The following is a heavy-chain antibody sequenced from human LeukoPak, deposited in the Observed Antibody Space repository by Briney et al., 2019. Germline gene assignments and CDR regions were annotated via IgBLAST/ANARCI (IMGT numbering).Heavy chain of an antibody. CDR2: IYYSGST. Sequence: LETLSLTCTVSGGSISSYYWSWIRQPPGKGLEWIGYIYYSGSTNYNPSLKSRVTISVDTSKNQFSLKLSSVTAADTAVYYCARQGDGGRAFDYWGQGILVTVSS. CDR3: ARQGDGGRAFDY. J-gene: IGHJ4*02. D-gene: IGHD4-23*01. V-gene: IGHV4-59*01. CDR1: GGSISSYY.